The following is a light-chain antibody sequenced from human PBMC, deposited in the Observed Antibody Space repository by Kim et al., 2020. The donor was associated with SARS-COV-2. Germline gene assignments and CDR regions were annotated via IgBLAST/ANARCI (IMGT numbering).Light chain of an antibody. CDR2: EGT. CDR1: SSDVASYNL. Sequence: PGQAITISCTATSSDVASYNLVSWYQQHPGKVPKLIIYEGTKRPSGISTCFSGSKSDNTASLTISGLQAGDEAEYYCSSYTTTTLLFGGGTQLTVL. V-gene: IGLV2-14*02. CDR3: SSYTTTTLL. J-gene: IGLJ3*02.